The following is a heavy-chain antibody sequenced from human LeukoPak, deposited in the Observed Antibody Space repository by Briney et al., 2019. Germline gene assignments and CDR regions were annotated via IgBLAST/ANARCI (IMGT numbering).Heavy chain of an antibody. J-gene: IGHJ4*02. V-gene: IGHV3-11*01. CDR3: AREGGNWGEGYFDY. Sequence: PGRSLRLSCAASGFTFSDYYMSWIRQVPGKGLEWVSYISSSSSTIYYADSVKGRFTISRDNAKNLLYLQMNSLRAEDTAVYYCAREGGNWGEGYFDYWGQGTLVTVSS. CDR1: GFTFSDYY. D-gene: IGHD7-27*01. CDR2: ISSSSSTI.